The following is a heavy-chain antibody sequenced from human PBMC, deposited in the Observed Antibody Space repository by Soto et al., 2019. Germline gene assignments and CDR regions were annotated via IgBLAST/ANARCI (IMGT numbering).Heavy chain of an antibody. CDR2: ISSSSSYI. CDR3: ARDGVVSASNWFDP. Sequence: PGGSLRLSCAASGFTFSSYSMNWVRQAPGKGLEWVSSISSSSSYIYYADSVKGRFTISRDNAKNSLYLQMNSLGAEDTAVYYCARDGVVSASNWFDPWGQGTLVTVSS. D-gene: IGHD2-15*01. J-gene: IGHJ5*02. V-gene: IGHV3-21*01. CDR1: GFTFSSYS.